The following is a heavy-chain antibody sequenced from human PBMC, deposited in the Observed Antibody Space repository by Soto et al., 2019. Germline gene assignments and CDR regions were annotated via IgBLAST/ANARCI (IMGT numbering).Heavy chain of an antibody. CDR3: ARTAATGKYYYGVDV. J-gene: IGHJ6*02. V-gene: IGHV5-51*01. Sequence: GESLKIACKGSGYSFTGYWIVWVRHMPGKCLDCIGIIYPFYSDTRYSPSFQGQFTISADNSISTSYLHCIILKASDTAMYYCARTAATGKYYYGVDVWGQGTTVTVSS. CDR2: IYPFYSDT. D-gene: IGHD6-13*01. CDR1: GYSFTGYW.